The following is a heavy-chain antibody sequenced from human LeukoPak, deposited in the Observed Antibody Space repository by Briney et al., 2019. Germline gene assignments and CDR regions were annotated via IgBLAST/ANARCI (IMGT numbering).Heavy chain of an antibody. D-gene: IGHD6-19*01. CDR3: AKGSGSGWYGWFAP. V-gene: IGHV3-23*01. CDR2: IDASGGAT. J-gene: IGHJ5*02. CDR1: GFTFSSYA. Sequence: PGGSLRLSCAASGFTFSSYAMSWVRQAPGKGLEWVSSIDASGGATYYADSVKGRFTISRDNSMNTFYLQMNSLRAEDTAVYSCAKGSGSGWYGWFAPWGQGTLVTVSS.